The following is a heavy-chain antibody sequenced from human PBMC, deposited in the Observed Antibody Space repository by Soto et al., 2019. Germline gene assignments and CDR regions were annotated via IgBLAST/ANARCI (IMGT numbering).Heavy chain of an antibody. D-gene: IGHD6-19*01. CDR2: IYHSGST. CDR3: AREDSSGWTYNWFDP. CDR1: GGSISSSNW. V-gene: IGHV4-4*02. Sequence: SETLSLTCAVSGGSISSSNWWSWVRQPPGKGLEWIGEIYHSGSTNYNPSLKSRVTISVDKSKNQFSLKLSSVTAADTAVYYCAREDSSGWTYNWFDPWGQGTLVTVSS. J-gene: IGHJ5*02.